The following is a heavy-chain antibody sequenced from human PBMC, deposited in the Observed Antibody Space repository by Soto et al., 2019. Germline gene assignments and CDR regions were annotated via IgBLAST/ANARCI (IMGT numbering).Heavy chain of an antibody. CDR2: IKQDGSEK. D-gene: IGHD3-10*01. Sequence: GSLRLSCAASGFTFSSYWMSWVRQAPGKGLEWVANIKQDGSEKYYVDSVKGRFTISRDNAKNSLYLQMNSLRAEDTAVYYCARDGGYGSGSFYYYYYGMDAWGQGTTVTVSS. CDR1: GFTFSSYW. CDR3: ARDGGYGSGSFYYYYYGMDA. V-gene: IGHV3-7*01. J-gene: IGHJ6*02.